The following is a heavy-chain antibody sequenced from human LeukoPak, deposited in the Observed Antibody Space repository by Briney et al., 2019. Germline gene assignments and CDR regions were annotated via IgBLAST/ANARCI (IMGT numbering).Heavy chain of an antibody. CDR3: AAGARVATISPEKFQH. J-gene: IGHJ1*01. CDR1: GFTFSHYW. D-gene: IGHD5-24*01. Sequence: PGGSLRLSCAASGFTFSHYWMTWVRQAPGMGLVWVANIQQDGNEKNYVDSVKGRFIISRDNAKNSLYLQMNSLRAEDTAFYYCAAGARVATISPEKFQHWGQGTLVIVSS. CDR2: IQQDGNEK. V-gene: IGHV3-7*03.